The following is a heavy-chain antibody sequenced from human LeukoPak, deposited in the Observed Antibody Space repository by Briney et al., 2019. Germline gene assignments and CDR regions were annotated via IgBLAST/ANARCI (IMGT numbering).Heavy chain of an antibody. CDR3: ARDLVRLVGTTLHTFDK. CDR1: GYTFTGYY. J-gene: IGHJ4*02. V-gene: IGHV1-18*04. Sequence: ASVKVSCKASGYTFTGYYMHWVRQAPGQGLEWMGWISGSNDNTKSAQKFQGRLTLTTDTSTSIVYMDLRSLRADDTAVYYCARDLVRLVGTTLHTFDKWGQGTLVTVSS. CDR2: ISGSNDNT. D-gene: IGHD1-26*01.